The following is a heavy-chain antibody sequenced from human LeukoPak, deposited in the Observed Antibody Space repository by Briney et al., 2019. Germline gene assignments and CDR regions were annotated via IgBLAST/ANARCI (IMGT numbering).Heavy chain of an antibody. J-gene: IGHJ4*02. Sequence: ASVKVSCKASGYTFTSYGISWVRQAPGQGLEWMGWISAYNGNTNYAQKLQGRVTMTTDTSTSTAYMELRSLRSDDTAVHYCARAALKRYYYDSSGYYLDYWGQGTLVTVSS. CDR2: ISAYNGNT. CDR3: ARAALKRYYYDSSGYYLDY. D-gene: IGHD3-22*01. CDR1: GYTFTSYG. V-gene: IGHV1-18*01.